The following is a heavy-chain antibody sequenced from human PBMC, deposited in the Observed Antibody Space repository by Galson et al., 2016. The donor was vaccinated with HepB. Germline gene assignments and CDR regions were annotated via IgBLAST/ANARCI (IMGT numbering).Heavy chain of an antibody. CDR1: GFIFSDDW. Sequence: SLRLSCAASGFIFSDDWMHWVRQTAGRGPVYIAHIDEEGSETSYADSVKGRFTISRDNAKNTVFLQMNRLRADDTAVYFCAKGGPQGTGTLDSWGQGTQVTVSS. CDR2: IDEEGSET. J-gene: IGHJ4*02. CDR3: AKGGPQGTGTLDS. V-gene: IGHV3-74*01. D-gene: IGHD1-1*01.